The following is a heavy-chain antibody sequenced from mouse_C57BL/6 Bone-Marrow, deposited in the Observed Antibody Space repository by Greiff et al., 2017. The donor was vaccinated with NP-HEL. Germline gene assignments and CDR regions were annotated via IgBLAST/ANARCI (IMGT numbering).Heavy chain of an antibody. CDR1: GYTFTDYY. CDR2: INPYNGGT. D-gene: IGHD1-1*01. J-gene: IGHJ1*03. CDR3: ASYYGSSPAVDV. Sequence: EVQLQQSGPVLVKPGASVKMSCKASGYTFTDYYMNWVKQSHGKSLEWIGVINPYNGGTSYNQKFKGKATLTVDKSSSTAYMELNSLTSEDSAVYYWASYYGSSPAVDVWGTGTTVTVSS. V-gene: IGHV1-19*01.